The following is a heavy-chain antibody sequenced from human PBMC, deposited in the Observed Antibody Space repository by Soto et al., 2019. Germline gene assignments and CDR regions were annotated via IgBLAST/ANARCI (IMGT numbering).Heavy chain of an antibody. CDR2: ISGSGGST. Sequence: EVQLLESGGGLVQPGGSLRLSCAASGFTFSSYAMSWVRQAPGKGLEWVSAISGSGGSTYYADSVKGRFTISRDNSKNTLYLQMNSLRAEDTAVYYCAKRGYCTNGVCYGSPYYFDYWGQGTLVTVSS. J-gene: IGHJ4*02. CDR1: GFTFSSYA. D-gene: IGHD2-8*01. V-gene: IGHV3-23*01. CDR3: AKRGYCTNGVCYGSPYYFDY.